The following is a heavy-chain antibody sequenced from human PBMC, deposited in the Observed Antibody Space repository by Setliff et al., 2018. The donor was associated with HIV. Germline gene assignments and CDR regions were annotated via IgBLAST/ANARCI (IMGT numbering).Heavy chain of an antibody. D-gene: IGHD3-10*01. CDR1: GGSIRNEDYF. V-gene: IGHV4-61*02. J-gene: IGHJ4*02. Sequence: SETLSLTCTVSGGSIRNEDYFWSWIRQPAGKGLEWIGRFYTSGSTNYNPPFKSRVTISEGTSENQFSLKLTSVIAADTAIYYCARGGGRVVRGLIGMYYFDYWGQGILVTVSS. CDR3: ARGGGRVVRGLIGMYYFDY. CDR2: FYTSGST.